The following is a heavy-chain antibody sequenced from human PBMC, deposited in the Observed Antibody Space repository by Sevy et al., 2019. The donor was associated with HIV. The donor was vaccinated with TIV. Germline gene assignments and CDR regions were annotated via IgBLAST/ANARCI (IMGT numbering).Heavy chain of an antibody. V-gene: IGHV3-53*01. CDR2: IYSGGNT. J-gene: IGHJ4*02. CDR1: GFSVSTNY. D-gene: IGHD5-12*01. CDR3: GRETLSGYNL. Sequence: GGSLRLSCAASGFSVSTNYMSWVRQAPGKGLEWVSVIYSGGNTYYADSVKGRFTISRDNSKNTVYLQINSLRAEDTAVYYCGRETLSGYNLWGQGTRVTVSS.